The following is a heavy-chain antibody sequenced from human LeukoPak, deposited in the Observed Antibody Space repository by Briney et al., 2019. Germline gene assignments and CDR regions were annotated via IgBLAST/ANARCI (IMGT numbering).Heavy chain of an antibody. V-gene: IGHV3-23*01. J-gene: IGHJ4*02. CDR1: GFTFSSYG. Sequence: PGGSLRLSCAASGFTFSSYGMSWVRQAPGKGLEWVSAISGSGGSTYYADSVKGRFTISRDNSKNTLYLQMNSLRAEDTAVYYCARTTDYYGLGSPNYWGQGTLVTVSS. CDR3: ARTTDYYGLGSPNY. D-gene: IGHD3-10*01. CDR2: ISGSGGST.